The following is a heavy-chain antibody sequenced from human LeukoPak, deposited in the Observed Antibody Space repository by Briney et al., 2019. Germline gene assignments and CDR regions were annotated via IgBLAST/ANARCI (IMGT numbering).Heavy chain of an antibody. Sequence: SQTLSLTRAISGDSVSSNSAAWNWIRQSPSRGLEWLGRTYYRSKWYNDYAVSVKSRITINPDTSKNQFSLQLNSVTPEDTAVYYCARASLLVWFGELLSPFDYWGQGTLVTVSS. CDR2: TYYRSKWYN. D-gene: IGHD3-10*01. V-gene: IGHV6-1*01. J-gene: IGHJ4*02. CDR1: GDSVSSNSAA. CDR3: ARASLLVWFGELLSPFDY.